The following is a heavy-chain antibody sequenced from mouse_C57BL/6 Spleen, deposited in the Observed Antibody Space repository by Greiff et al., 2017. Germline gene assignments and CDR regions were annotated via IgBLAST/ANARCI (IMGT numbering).Heavy chain of an antibody. D-gene: IGHD1-1*01. V-gene: IGHV1-61*01. J-gene: IGHJ4*01. CDR3: ARHGSRYYDAMDY. CDR1: GYTFTSYW. Sequence: QVQLQQPGAELVRPGSSVKLSCKASGYTFTSYWMDWVKQRPGQGLEWIGNIYPSDSETHYNQKFKDKATLTVDKSSSTAYMQLSSLTSEDSAVYYCARHGSRYYDAMDYWGQGTSVTVSS. CDR2: IYPSDSET.